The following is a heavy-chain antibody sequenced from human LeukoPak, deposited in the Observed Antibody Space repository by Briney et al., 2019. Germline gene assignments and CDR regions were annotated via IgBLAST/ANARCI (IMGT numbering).Heavy chain of an antibody. CDR3: AKDVGQQINWFDP. D-gene: IGHD2-2*01. CDR2: ITGSGAGT. Sequence: GGSLRLSCAASGFTFSTYTMSWVRQAPGKGLEWVSSITGSGAGTYYADSVKGRFTISRDNSKNTLYLQMNSLRAEDTAVYYCAKDVGQQINWFDPWGQGTLVTVSS. V-gene: IGHV3-23*01. CDR1: GFTFSTYT. J-gene: IGHJ5*02.